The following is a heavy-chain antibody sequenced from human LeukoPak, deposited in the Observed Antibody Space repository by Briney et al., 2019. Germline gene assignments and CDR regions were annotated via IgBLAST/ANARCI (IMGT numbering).Heavy chain of an antibody. V-gene: IGHV3-7*01. J-gene: IGHJ4*02. CDR3: VRDRAYFDY. Sequence: TGGSLRLSCAASGFTFGSYWMSWIRQAPGEGLEWVANIKQEGRDKYYVDSVKGRFTISRDNAKNSLYLQMNSLRAEDTAVYYCVRDRAYFDYWGQGTLVTVSS. CDR2: IKQEGRDK. D-gene: IGHD2-21*01. CDR1: GFTFGSYW.